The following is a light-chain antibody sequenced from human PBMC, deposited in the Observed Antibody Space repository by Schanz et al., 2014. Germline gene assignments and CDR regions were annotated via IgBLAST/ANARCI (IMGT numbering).Light chain of an antibody. J-gene: IGLJ2*01. V-gene: IGLV2-18*02. Sequence: QSALTQPPSVSGSPGQSVTISCTGTSGDVGSYNRVSWYQQPPGTAPKLMIYEVNNRPSGVPDRFSGSKSGNTASLTVSGLQAEDEADYYCSSYAGNNKLLFGGGTKLTVL. CDR1: SGDVGSYNR. CDR3: SSYAGNNKLL. CDR2: EVN.